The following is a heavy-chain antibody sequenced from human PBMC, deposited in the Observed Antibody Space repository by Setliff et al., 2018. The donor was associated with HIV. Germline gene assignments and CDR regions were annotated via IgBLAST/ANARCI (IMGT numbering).Heavy chain of an antibody. V-gene: IGHV1-8*02. CDR3: ARDGYYYDGSAYSTFDY. CDR1: GYTFINYD. J-gene: IGHJ4*02. CDR2: MNPDSGNT. D-gene: IGHD3-22*01. Sequence: ASVKVSCKASGYTFINYDIYWVRQTTGQGLEWMGWMNPDSGNTGYAQQLQGRVTMTTDTSTSTAYMELRSLRSDDTAVYYCARDGYYYDGSAYSTFDYWGQGTLVTVSS.